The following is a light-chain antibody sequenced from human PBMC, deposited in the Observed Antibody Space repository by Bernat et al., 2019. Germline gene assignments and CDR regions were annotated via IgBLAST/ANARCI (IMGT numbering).Light chain of an antibody. J-gene: IGLJ2*01. CDR3: QAWDSSVGV. Sequence: SFELTQPPSVSVSPGQTASITCSGDKLGSKFTCWYQQKPGQSPVVVIYRDDKRPSGIPERFSGSHSVNTATLTISGAQAMDEANYYCQAWDSSVGVFGGGTKLTVL. CDR2: RDD. CDR1: KLGSKF. V-gene: IGLV3-1*01.